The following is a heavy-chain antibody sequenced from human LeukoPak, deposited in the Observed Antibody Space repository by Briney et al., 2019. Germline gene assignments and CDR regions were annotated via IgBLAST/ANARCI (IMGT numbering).Heavy chain of an antibody. CDR2: LLSDASRT. J-gene: IGHJ4*02. CDR1: GFTVSTYW. V-gene: IGHV3-74*01. D-gene: IGHD3-10*01. Sequence: GGSLRLSCAASGFTVSTYWMHWVRQGPGKGLVWVSRLLSDASRTTYANSVKGRFTISGDNAKNTLYLQMNSLREEDTAVYYCARVGDNGSGFDYWGQGTLVTVSS. CDR3: ARVGDNGSGFDY.